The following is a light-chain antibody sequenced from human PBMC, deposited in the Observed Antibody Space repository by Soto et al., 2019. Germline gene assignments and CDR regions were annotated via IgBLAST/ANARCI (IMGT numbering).Light chain of an antibody. Sequence: DIQMTQSPSPLSASVGDRVTVTCRASQSISNYVNWYQQKSGKAPKLLMYAASSLQSGVPSRFSGSGSGTDFTLTISSLQAEDFATYYCQQTFRSPWTFGQGTKVEI. CDR1: QSISNY. V-gene: IGKV1-39*01. CDR3: QQTFRSPWT. CDR2: AAS. J-gene: IGKJ1*01.